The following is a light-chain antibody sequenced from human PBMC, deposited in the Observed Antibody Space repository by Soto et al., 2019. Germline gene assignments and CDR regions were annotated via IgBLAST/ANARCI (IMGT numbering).Light chain of an antibody. J-gene: IGLJ1*01. Sequence: QSVLPQPPSGCAVPGQKVTISCSGSSSNIGNNYVSWYQQLPGTAPKLLIYDNNKRPSRIPDRFSGSKSGTSATLGITGLQTGDEADYYCGTWDSSLSAYVFGTGTKLTVL. CDR3: GTWDSSLSAYV. CDR1: SSNIGNNY. CDR2: DNN. V-gene: IGLV1-51*01.